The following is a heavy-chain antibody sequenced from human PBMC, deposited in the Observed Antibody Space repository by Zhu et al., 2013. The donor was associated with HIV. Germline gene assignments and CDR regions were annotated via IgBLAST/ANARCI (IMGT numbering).Heavy chain of an antibody. V-gene: IGHV3-30-3*01. D-gene: IGHD3-22*01. CDR1: GFTFSSYA. CDR3: ARESYYYDSSGYHNWFDP. J-gene: IGHJ5*02. Sequence: VQLVESGGGVVQPGRSLRLSCAASGFTFSSYAMHWVRQAPGKGLEWVAVISYDGSNKYYADSVKGRFTISRDNSKNSLYLQMNSLRAEDTAVYYCARESYYYDSSGYHNWFDPWGQGTLVTVSS. CDR2: ISYDGSNK.